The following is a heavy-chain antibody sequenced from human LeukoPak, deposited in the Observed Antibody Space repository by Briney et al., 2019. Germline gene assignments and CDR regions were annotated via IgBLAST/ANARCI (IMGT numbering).Heavy chain of an antibody. Sequence: SVKVSCKASGYTFTSYAMNWVRQAPGQGLEWMGGIIPIFGTANYAQKFQGRVTITADESTSTAYMELSSLRSEDTAVYYCARDVPWFDPWGQGTLVTVSS. V-gene: IGHV1-69*13. J-gene: IGHJ5*02. CDR3: ARDVPWFDP. CDR2: IIPIFGTA. CDR1: GYTFTSYA.